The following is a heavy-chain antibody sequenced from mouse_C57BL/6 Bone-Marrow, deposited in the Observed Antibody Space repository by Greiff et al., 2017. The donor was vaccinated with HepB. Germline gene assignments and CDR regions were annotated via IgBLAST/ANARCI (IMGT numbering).Heavy chain of an antibody. D-gene: IGHD1-1*01. CDR1: GYTFTDYN. V-gene: IGHV1-18*01. Sequence: VQLKESGPELVKPGASVKIPCKASGYTFTDYNMDWVKQSHGKSLEWIGDINPNNGGTIYNQKFKGKATLTVDKSSSTAYMELRSLTSEDTAVYYCARCHYYGSSYGYFDYWGQGTTLTVSS. CDR2: INPNNGGT. CDR3: ARCHYYGSSYGYFDY. J-gene: IGHJ2*01.